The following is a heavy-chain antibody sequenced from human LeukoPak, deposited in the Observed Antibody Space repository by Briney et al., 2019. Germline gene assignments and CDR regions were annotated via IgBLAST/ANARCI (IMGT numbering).Heavy chain of an antibody. J-gene: IGHJ5*02. D-gene: IGHD5-24*01. CDR3: ARDKGMPTIRWFDP. Sequence: PGGSLRLSCAASGFTFSSYAMHWVRQAPGKGLEWVAVISYDGSNKYYADSVKGRFTISRDNSKNTLYLRMNSLRAEDTAVYYCARDKGMPTIRWFDPWGQGTLVTVSS. V-gene: IGHV3-30-3*01. CDR2: ISYDGSNK. CDR1: GFTFSSYA.